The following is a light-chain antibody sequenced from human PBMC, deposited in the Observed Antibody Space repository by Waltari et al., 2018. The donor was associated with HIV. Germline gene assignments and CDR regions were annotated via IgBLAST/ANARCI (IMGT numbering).Light chain of an antibody. CDR3: PSYTDDPIVL. CDR2: EVP. CDR1: GSDVVGYNY. Sequence: QSALAQPASVSGSPGQSVTISCAGPGSDVVGYNYVSWYQQHPGPAPTLIIYEVPYRPSGSAGLFSGSKAGNTAYLIISGLHDEDEANYFCPSYTDDPIVLFGGGTKVTVL. J-gene: IGLJ2*01. V-gene: IGLV2-14*03.